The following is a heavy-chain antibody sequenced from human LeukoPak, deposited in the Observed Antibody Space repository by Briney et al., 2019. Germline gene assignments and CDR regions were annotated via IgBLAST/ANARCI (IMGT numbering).Heavy chain of an antibody. V-gene: IGHV4-38-2*02. Sequence: SETLSLTCTVSGYSISSGYYWGWIRQPPGKGLEWIGSIYHSGSTYYNPSLKSRVTISVDTSKNQFSLKLSSVTAADTAVYYCARGRHCFDPWGQGTMVTVSS. CDR3: ARGRHCFDP. CDR1: GYSISSGYY. CDR2: IYHSGST. J-gene: IGHJ5*02.